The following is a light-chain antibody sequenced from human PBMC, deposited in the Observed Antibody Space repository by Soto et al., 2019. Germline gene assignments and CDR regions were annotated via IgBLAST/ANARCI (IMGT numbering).Light chain of an antibody. Sequence: QSALTQPASVSGSPGQSITISRTGTSSDVGSYNLVSWYQQHPGKAPKLMIYEGSKRPSGVSNRFSGSKSGNTASLTISGLQAEDEADYYCCSYAGSSTYVFGTGTKVT. V-gene: IGLV2-23*01. CDR1: SSDVGSYNL. CDR2: EGS. CDR3: CSYAGSSTYV. J-gene: IGLJ1*01.